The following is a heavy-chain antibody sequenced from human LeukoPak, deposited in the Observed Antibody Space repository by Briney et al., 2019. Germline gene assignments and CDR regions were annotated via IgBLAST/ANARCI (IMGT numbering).Heavy chain of an antibody. CDR1: GFTFSTYN. Sequence: PGGSLRLSCAASGFTFSTYNMNWVRQAPGKGLEWLSYIRSGGTINYADSVKGRFIISRDNAKNSLYLQMNSLRAEDTAVYYCARDTHSRYGGNENDYWGQGTLVTVSS. CDR2: IRSGGTI. V-gene: IGHV3-48*04. J-gene: IGHJ4*02. CDR3: ARDTHSRYGGNENDY. D-gene: IGHD4-23*01.